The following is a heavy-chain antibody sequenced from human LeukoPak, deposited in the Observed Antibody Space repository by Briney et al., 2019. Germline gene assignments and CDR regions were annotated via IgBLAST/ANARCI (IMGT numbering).Heavy chain of an antibody. J-gene: IGHJ4*02. CDR1: GFTFSNYA. V-gene: IGHV3-23*01. CDR3: AKGVFELYDIYDH. CDR2: ISGSGGST. D-gene: IGHD3-9*01. Sequence: PGGSLRLSCTASGFTFSNYAMSWVRQAPGKGLEWVSAISGSGGSTFNADSVKGRFTISRDNSKNTLYLQMNSLRAEDTAAYYCAKGVFELYDIYDHWGQGTLVTVSS.